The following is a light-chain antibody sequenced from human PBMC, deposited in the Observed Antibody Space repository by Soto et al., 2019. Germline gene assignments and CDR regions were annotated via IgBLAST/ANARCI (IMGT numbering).Light chain of an antibody. CDR1: QCVSTN. V-gene: IGKV3-15*01. J-gene: IGKJ4*01. Sequence: ETVMTQSPATLSVSPGERATLSCGASQCVSTNLAWYQQKPGQVPRLLIYGASTRASDIPARFSGSGSGTEFTLTISSLQSEDSAVYYCQQYNEWPLTFGGGTKVEIE. CDR2: GAS. CDR3: QQYNEWPLT.